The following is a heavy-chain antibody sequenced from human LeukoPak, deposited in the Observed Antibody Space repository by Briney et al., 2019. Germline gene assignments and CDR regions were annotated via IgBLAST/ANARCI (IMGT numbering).Heavy chain of an antibody. D-gene: IGHD2-2*01. CDR3: ASSCSSTSCYGRDV. CDR1: GFTFDDYG. CDR2: INWNGGST. Sequence: PGGSLRLSCAASGFTFDDYGMSWVRQAPGKGLEWVSGINWNGGSTGYADSVKGRFTISRDNAKNSLYLQTNSLRAEDTALYHCASSCSSTSCYGRDVWGKGTTVTVSS. V-gene: IGHV3-20*01. J-gene: IGHJ6*04.